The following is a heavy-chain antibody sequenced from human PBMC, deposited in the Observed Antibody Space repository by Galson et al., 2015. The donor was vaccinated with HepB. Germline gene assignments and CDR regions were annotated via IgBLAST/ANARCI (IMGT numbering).Heavy chain of an antibody. CDR3: ARDRASSGGTIDY. D-gene: IGHD2-15*01. J-gene: IGHJ4*02. V-gene: IGHV3-30*04. CDR1: GFIFSSYA. Sequence: SLRLSCAASGFIFSSYAMHWVRQAPGKGLEWVAVISYDGSNKYYADSVKGRFTISRDNSKNTLYLQMNSLRAEDTAVYYCARDRASSGGTIDYWGQGTLVTVSS. CDR2: ISYDGSNK.